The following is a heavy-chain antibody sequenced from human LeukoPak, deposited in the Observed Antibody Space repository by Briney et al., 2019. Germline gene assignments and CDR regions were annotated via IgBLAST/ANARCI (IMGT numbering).Heavy chain of an antibody. CDR3: AKLDSSWYHFDF. CDR1: NGSISGYY. Sequence: SETLSLTCTVSNGSISGYYWSWIRQPPGKGLEWIGYIYYSGSTDYNPSLKSRVTLPVDTSKNQFSLKLSSVTAADTAVYYCAKLDSSWYHFDFWGQGALVTVSS. J-gene: IGHJ4*02. CDR2: IYYSGST. V-gene: IGHV4-59*12. D-gene: IGHD6-13*01.